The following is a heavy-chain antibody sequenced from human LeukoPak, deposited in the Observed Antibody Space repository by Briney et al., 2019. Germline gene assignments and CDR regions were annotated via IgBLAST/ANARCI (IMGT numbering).Heavy chain of an antibody. V-gene: IGHV3-23*01. D-gene: IGHD5-18*01. CDR3: AKCSYTYGNDAYDI. CDR2: IRGGGANP. J-gene: IGHJ3*02. CDR1: GFTFSSYG. Sequence: PGGSLRLSCAASGFTFSSYGMHWVRQAPGKGLEWVSSIRGGGANPHYADSVKGRFTISRDNSKNTLYMEMNSLRAEDTAVYYCAKCSYTYGNDAYDIWGQGTMVTVSS.